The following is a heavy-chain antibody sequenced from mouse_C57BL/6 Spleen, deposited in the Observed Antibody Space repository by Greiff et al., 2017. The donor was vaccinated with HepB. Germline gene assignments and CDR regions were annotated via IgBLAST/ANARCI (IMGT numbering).Heavy chain of an antibody. J-gene: IGHJ3*01. CDR3: ARWGSGYVAAY. V-gene: IGHV1-50*01. D-gene: IGHD3-2*02. CDR2: IDPSDSYT. Sequence: QVQLKQPGAELVKPGASVKLSCKASGYTFTSYWMQWVKQRPGQGLEWIGEIDPSDSYTNYNQKFKGKATLTVDTSSSTAYMQLSSLTSEDSAVYYCARWGSGYVAAYWGQGTLVTVSA. CDR1: GYTFTSYW.